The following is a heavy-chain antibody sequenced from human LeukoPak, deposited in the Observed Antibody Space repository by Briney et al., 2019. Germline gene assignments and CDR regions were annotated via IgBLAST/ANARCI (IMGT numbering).Heavy chain of an antibody. CDR1: GGSISSYY. CDR2: IYYSGST. D-gene: IGHD3-16*01. J-gene: IGHJ4*02. CDR3: ARDNTYALGGRSFDY. V-gene: IGHV4-59*01. Sequence: SETLSLTCTVSGGSISSYYWSWIRQPPGKGLEWIGLIYYSGSTDYNLSPKSRVNISVDTSRNQFSLKLRSVTAADTAVYYCARDNTYALGGRSFDYWGQGTLVTVSS.